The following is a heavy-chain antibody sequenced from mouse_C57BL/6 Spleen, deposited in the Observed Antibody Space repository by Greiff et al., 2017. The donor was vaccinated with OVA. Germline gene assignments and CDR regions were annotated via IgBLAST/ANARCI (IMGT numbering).Heavy chain of an antibody. Sequence: QVQLQQPGAELVRPGSSVKLSCKASGYTFTSYWMHWVKQRPIQGLEWIGNIDPSDSETHYNQKFKDKAPLTVDKSSSTAYMQLSSLTSDDSAGYYCARDSGTYYCDYWGQGTTLTVSS. CDR2: IDPSDSET. J-gene: IGHJ2*01. CDR3: ARDSGTYYCDY. V-gene: IGHV1-52*01. D-gene: IGHD1-1*01. CDR1: GYTFTSYW.